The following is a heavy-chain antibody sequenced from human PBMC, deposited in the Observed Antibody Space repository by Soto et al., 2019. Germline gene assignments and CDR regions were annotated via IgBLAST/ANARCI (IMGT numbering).Heavy chain of an antibody. V-gene: IGHV3-23*01. CDR1: GFTFSSDA. J-gene: IGHJ6*02. CDR3: AKGYYYDSSGYYIPIYYYYGMDV. Sequence: PGGSLRLSCAASGFTFSSDAMSWVRQAPGKGLELVSAVSGSGGSTYYADSVKGRFTISRDNSKNTLYLQMNSLRAEDTAVYYCAKGYYYDSSGYYIPIYYYYGMDVWGQGTTVTVSS. CDR2: VSGSGGST. D-gene: IGHD3-22*01.